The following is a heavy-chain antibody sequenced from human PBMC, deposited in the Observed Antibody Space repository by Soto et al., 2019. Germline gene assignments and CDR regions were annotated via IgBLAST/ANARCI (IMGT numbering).Heavy chain of an antibody. CDR1: GYSISSGYY. V-gene: IGHV4-38-2*02. J-gene: IGHJ4*02. D-gene: IGHD1-1*01. CDR3: ATEVRNWNPFDY. Sequence: SETLSLTCAVSGYSISSGYYWGWIRQPPGKGLEWIGSIYHSGSTYYNPSLKSRVTISVDTSKNQFSLKLSSVTAADTAVYYCATEVRNWNPFDYWGQGTLVTVSS. CDR2: IYHSGST.